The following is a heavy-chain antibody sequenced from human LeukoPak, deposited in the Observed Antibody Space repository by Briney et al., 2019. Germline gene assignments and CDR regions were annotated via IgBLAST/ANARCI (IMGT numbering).Heavy chain of an antibody. CDR1: GYTFTGYY. CDR3: AARRWGDGY. CDR2: INPNNGGT. J-gene: IGHJ4*02. V-gene: IGHV1-2*02. Sequence: ASVKVSCKAPGYTFTGYYMHWVRQAPGQGLEWMGWINPNNGGTNYAQKFQGRVTMTRDTSISTAYMELSGLRSDDTAVYYCAARRWGDGYWGQGTLVTVSS. D-gene: IGHD4-23*01.